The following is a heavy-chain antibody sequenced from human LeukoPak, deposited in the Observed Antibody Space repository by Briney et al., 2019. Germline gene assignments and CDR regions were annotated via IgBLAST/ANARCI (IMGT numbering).Heavy chain of an antibody. CDR3: ARGRYTFDY. J-gene: IGHJ4*02. CDR2: IYYSGST. D-gene: IGHD1-1*01. CDR1: GGSISGYY. Sequence: SETLSLTCTVSGGSISGYYWTWIRQPPGKGLEYIGYIYYSGSTNHNPSLKCRVTISVDTSKNQFSLKLSSVTAADTAVYYCARGRYTFDYWGQGTLVTVSS. V-gene: IGHV4-59*01.